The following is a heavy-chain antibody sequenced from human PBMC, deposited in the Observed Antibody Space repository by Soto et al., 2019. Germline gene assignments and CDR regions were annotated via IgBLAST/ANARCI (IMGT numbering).Heavy chain of an antibody. CDR3: ARTKGAVAYDS. Sequence: GGSLRLSCAASGFSFSTYWMSWVRQAPGKGLEWVANINEDGDGKYYVDSVKGRFTISRDNAKNSLFLQLDYPRVEDTAVYYCARTKGAVAYDSRGQGTVVTVSS. CDR2: INEDGDGK. D-gene: IGHD3-16*01. V-gene: IGHV3-7*01. CDR1: GFSFSTYW. J-gene: IGHJ3*01.